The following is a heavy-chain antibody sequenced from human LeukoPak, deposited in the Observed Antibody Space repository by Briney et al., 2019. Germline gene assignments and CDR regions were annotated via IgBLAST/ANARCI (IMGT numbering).Heavy chain of an antibody. CDR2: ISGYNDNT. CDR1: GYTFTSYG. J-gene: IGHJ3*02. CDR3: ARATSPSWDAFDI. Sequence: ASVKVSCKTSGYTFTSYGIIWVRQAPGQGLEWMGWISGYNDNTKYTQKLQGRVTMTTDTSTSTAYMELRSLRSDDTAVYYCARATSPSWDAFDIWGQGTMVTVSS. D-gene: IGHD2-2*01. V-gene: IGHV1-18*01.